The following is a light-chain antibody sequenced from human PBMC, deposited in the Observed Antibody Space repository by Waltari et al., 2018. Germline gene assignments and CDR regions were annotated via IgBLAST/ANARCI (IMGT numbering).Light chain of an antibody. J-gene: IGKJ4*01. Sequence: EPVLTQSPVTLSLSPGERATLPCRASQTVNTYLAWYQQKPGQAPRLLIYDTSNRATGIPARFSGSGSETDFTLTISSLEPEDFAVYYCQQRNSWPLTFGGGTKVEIK. CDR2: DTS. V-gene: IGKV3-11*01. CDR3: QQRNSWPLT. CDR1: QTVNTY.